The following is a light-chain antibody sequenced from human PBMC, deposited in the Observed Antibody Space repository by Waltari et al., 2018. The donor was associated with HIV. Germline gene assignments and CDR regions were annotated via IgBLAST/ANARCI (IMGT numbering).Light chain of an antibody. Sequence: QSVLTQPPSASGTPGQRVTISCSGSSSNIGRSYINWYQQLPGTAPKLLIYGSNQRPSGVPDRFSGSKSGTSASLAISGLRSEDEADYYCAAWDDSLSGRVFGGGTKLTVL. CDR2: GSN. CDR1: SSNIGRSY. CDR3: AAWDDSLSGRV. V-gene: IGLV1-47*01. J-gene: IGLJ3*02.